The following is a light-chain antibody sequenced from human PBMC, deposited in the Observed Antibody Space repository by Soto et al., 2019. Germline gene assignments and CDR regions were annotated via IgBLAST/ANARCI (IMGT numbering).Light chain of an antibody. CDR2: AAS. J-gene: IGKJ5*01. Sequence: DIQMTQSPSSLSASVGYRFTITCRASQGIRNDLGWYQQKPGKAPKRLIYAASSLQSGVPSRFSGSGSGTEFTLTIGSLEPEDSAVYYCQQRKNWPPITFGQGTRLEIK. CDR3: QQRKNWPPIT. V-gene: IGKV1-17*01. CDR1: QGIRND.